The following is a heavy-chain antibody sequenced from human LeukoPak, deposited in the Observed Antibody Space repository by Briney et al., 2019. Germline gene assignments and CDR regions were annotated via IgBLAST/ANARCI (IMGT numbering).Heavy chain of an antibody. V-gene: IGHV4-38-2*02. J-gene: IGHJ5*02. D-gene: IGHD2-2*01. CDR2: IYHSGST. CDR1: GYSISSGYY. Sequence: SETLSLTCTVSGYSISSGYYWGWTRQPPGKGLEWIGSIYHSGSTYYNPSLKSRVTISVDTSKNQFSLKLSSVTAADTAVYYCARLIGQLLLFGRFDPWGQGTLVTVSS. CDR3: ARLIGQLLLFGRFDP.